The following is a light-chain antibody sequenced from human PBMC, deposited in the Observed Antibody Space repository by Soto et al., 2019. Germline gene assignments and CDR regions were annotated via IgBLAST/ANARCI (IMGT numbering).Light chain of an antibody. V-gene: IGLV8-61*01. CDR3: VLYLGSGISV. CDR1: SSSVSTSFY. CDR2: NTY. J-gene: IGLJ2*01. Sequence: QTVVTQEPSVSVSPGGTVTLTCGLSSSSVSTSFYPSWYQQTPGQAPRTLIYNTYTRSSGVPDRFSASILGDKAALTITGAQADDESDYYCVLYLGSGISVFGGGTKLTVL.